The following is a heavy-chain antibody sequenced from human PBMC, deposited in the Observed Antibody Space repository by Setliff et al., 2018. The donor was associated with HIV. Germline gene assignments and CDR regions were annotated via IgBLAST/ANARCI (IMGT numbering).Heavy chain of an antibody. V-gene: IGHV7-4-1*02. D-gene: IGHD4-17*01. Sequence: GASVKVSCKISGGTFSTYVITWVRQAPGQGLEWVGWINTNTGSPTYAQDFTGRFVFSLDTSVSTAYLQISSLKAEDIAVYYCARGDGSDSGIYFDSWGQGTLVTVSS. CDR1: GGTFSTYV. J-gene: IGHJ4*02. CDR2: INTNTGSP. CDR3: ARGDGSDSGIYFDS.